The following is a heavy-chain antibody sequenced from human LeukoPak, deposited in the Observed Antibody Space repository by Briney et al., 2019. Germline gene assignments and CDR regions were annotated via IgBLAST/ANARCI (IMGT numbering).Heavy chain of an antibody. J-gene: IGHJ3*02. CDR1: GFTFSGYW. D-gene: IGHD6-6*01. Sequence: GGSLRLSCAASGFTFSGYWMQWVRQAPGKGLVWVSRINSDGSTTTYADSVKGRFTISRDNGKNTLYLQMNSLRAEDTAMYYCAKGSSRPPNAFDIWGQGTLVTVSS. CDR2: INSDGSTT. V-gene: IGHV3-74*01. CDR3: AKGSSRPPNAFDI.